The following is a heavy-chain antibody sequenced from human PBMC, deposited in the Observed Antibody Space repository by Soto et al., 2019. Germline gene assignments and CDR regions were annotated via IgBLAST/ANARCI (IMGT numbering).Heavy chain of an antibody. CDR1: GFTFDDYA. V-gene: IGHV3-9*01. Sequence: PGGSLRLSCAASGFTFDDYAMHGVRQAPGKGLEWASGISWNSGSIGYADSVKGRFTISRDNAQNSLYLQMNSLRAEDTALYYCAKGRPITIRQRAFEIWGQGTMVTVSS. D-gene: IGHD3-10*01. CDR2: ISWNSGSI. CDR3: AKGRPITIRQRAFEI. J-gene: IGHJ3*02.